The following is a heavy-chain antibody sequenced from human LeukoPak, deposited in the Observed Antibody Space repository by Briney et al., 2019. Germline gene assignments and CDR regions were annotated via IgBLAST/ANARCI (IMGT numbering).Heavy chain of an antibody. Sequence: ASVKVSCKASGYTFTSYYMHWVRQAPGQGLEWMGWISAYNGNTNYAQKLQGRVTMTTDTSTSTAYMELRSLRSDDTAVYYCARDRTYSSGWPDAFDIWGQGTMVTVSS. D-gene: IGHD6-19*01. CDR1: GYTFTSYY. J-gene: IGHJ3*02. CDR2: ISAYNGNT. CDR3: ARDRTYSSGWPDAFDI. V-gene: IGHV1-18*04.